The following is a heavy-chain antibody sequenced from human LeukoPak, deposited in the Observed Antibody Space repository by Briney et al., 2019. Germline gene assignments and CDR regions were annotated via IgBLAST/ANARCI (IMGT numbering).Heavy chain of an antibody. CDR2: IIPIFGTT. Sequence: SVKVSCKASGYTFTSYGISWVRQAPGQGLEWMGGIIPIFGTTNYAQKFQDRVTITADKSTSTAYMELSSLRSEDTAVYYCARVAAAGTGIFVNFYYSMDIWGKGTTVTISS. V-gene: IGHV1-69*06. CDR3: ARVAAAGTGIFVNFYYSMDI. J-gene: IGHJ6*03. CDR1: GYTFTSYG. D-gene: IGHD6-13*01.